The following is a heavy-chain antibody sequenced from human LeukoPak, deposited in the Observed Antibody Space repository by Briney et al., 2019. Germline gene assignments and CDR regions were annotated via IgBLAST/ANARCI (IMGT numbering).Heavy chain of an antibody. D-gene: IGHD3-10*01. CDR1: GGTFGSYA. V-gene: IGHV1-69*05. Sequence: ASVKVSCKASGGTFGSYAISWVRQAPGQGLEWMGGIIPIFGTANYAQKFQGRVTITTDESTSTAYMELSSLRSEDTAVYYCARGVVRGVITPNYYMDVWGKGTTVTVSS. J-gene: IGHJ6*03. CDR2: IIPIFGTA. CDR3: ARGVVRGVITPNYYMDV.